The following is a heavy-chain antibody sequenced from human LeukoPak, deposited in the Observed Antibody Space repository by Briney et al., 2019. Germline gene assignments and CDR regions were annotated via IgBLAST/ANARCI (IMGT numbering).Heavy chain of an antibody. Sequence: PSQTLSLTCAISGDSVSSNSAAWNWIRHSPSRGLEWLGRTYYRSRWYNEYALSVKSRITINPDTSKNQFSLQLNSVTPEDTAVYYCARVTEKQYLPFDSWGQGTLVTVSS. V-gene: IGHV6-1*01. D-gene: IGHD6-19*01. CDR1: GDSVSSNSAA. CDR3: ARVTEKQYLPFDS. J-gene: IGHJ4*02. CDR2: TYYRSRWYN.